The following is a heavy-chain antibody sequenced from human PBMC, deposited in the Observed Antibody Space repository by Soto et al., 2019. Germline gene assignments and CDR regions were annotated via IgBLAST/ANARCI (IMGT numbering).Heavy chain of an antibody. V-gene: IGHV3-74*01. CDR3: ARDGYSSSWHYYYYYYMDV. CDR1: GFTFSSYW. J-gene: IGHJ6*03. D-gene: IGHD6-13*01. CDR2: INSDGSST. Sequence: GGSLRLSCAASGFTFSSYWMHWVRQAPGKGLVWVSRINSDGSSTSYADSVKGRFTISRDNAKNTLYLQMNSLRAEDRAVYYGARDGYSSSWHYYYYYYMDVWGKGTTVTVSS.